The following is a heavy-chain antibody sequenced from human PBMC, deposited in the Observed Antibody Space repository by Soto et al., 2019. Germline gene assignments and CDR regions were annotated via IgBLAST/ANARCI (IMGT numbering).Heavy chain of an antibody. CDR3: AKDRGQVYGMDV. J-gene: IGHJ6*02. CDR1: GYTFTGYY. D-gene: IGHD3-10*01. V-gene: IGHV1-2*04. Sequence: GASVKVSCKASGYTFTGYYMHWVRQAPGQGLEWMGWINPNSGGTNYAQKFQGWVTMTRDTSISTAYMELSRLRSDDTAVYYCAKDRGQVYGMDVWGQETTVNISS. CDR2: INPNSGGT.